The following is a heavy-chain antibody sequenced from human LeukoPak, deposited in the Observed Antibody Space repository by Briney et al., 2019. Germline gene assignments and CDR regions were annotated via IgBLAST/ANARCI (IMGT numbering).Heavy chain of an antibody. J-gene: IGHJ4*02. CDR2: ISGGGGST. D-gene: IGHD3-9*01. CDR1: GCTFSSYA. V-gene: IGHV3-23*01. CDR3: ANFYDILTAYFDF. Sequence: GGSLRLSCAASGCTFSSYAMSWVRQSPGKGLEWVSAISGGGGSTYYAYYTDSVRGRFTISRGNSKNTLYLQMNSLRAEDTAVYYCANFYDILTAYFDFWGQGTLVTVSS.